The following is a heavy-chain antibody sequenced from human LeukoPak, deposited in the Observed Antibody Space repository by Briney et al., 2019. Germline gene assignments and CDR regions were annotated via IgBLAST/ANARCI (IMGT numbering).Heavy chain of an antibody. CDR2: IYTRGST. CDR1: GGSIGTFY. J-gene: IGHJ4*02. D-gene: IGHD3-22*01. V-gene: IGHV4-4*07. CDR3: ARDRVHHYDSSGYYYEAPQYYFNY. Sequence: TSETLSLTCTVSGGSIGTFYWSWIRQPAGKGLEWIGHIYTRGSTNYNPSLKSRVTMSVDTSKNQFSLKLSSVTAADTAVYYCARDRVHHYDSSGYYYEAPQYYFNYWGQGTLVTVSS.